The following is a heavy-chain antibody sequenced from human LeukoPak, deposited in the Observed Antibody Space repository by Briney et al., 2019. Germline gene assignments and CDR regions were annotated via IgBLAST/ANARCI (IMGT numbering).Heavy chain of an antibody. Sequence: SETLSLTCTVSGGSISSSNYYWGWVRQPPGKGLEWIGSLSYSGSTYYNPSLKSRATISVDTSKNHFSLKLSSVTAADTAVYYCARDLIAVAANDAFDIWGQGTMVTVSS. V-gene: IGHV4-39*07. D-gene: IGHD6-19*01. CDR3: ARDLIAVAANDAFDI. CDR2: LSYSGST. CDR1: GGSISSSNYY. J-gene: IGHJ3*02.